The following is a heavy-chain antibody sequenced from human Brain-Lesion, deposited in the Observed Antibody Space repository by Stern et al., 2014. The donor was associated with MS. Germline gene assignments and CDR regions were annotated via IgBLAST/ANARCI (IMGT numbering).Heavy chain of an antibody. D-gene: IGHD3-10*01. J-gene: IGHJ5*01. CDR3: ARGERWFDS. V-gene: IGHV3-74*02. Sequence: EVQLVESGGGLVQPGGSLRLSCAASGFTFSNYWMHCVRQAPGKGLVWVSRVNNDGRRTSYADSVKGRFTMSRDNAKNTLYLQMNSLRVEDTAIYYCARGERWFDSWGQGTLVTVSS. CDR1: GFTFSNYW. CDR2: VNNDGRRT.